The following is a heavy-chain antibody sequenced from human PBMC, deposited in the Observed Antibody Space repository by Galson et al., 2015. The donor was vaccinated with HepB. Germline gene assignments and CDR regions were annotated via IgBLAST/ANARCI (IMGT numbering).Heavy chain of an antibody. CDR2: ISSNAGAQ. CDR3: AKDISSTSGWDDGLDH. V-gene: IGHV3-30*18. CDR1: GLTFSDYD. J-gene: IGHJ4*02. Sequence: SLRLSCAASGLTFSDYDMHWVRQAPGKGLEWVALISSNAGAQYYGDSVKGRFTVSRDNFDNTLYLQMSGLRPEDTAVYYCAKDISSTSGWDDGLDHWGQGTLVTVSS. D-gene: IGHD6-19*01.